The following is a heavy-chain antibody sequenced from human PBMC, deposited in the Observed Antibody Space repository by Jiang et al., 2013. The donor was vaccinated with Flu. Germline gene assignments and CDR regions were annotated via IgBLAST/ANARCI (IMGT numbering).Heavy chain of an antibody. V-gene: IGHV1-69*04. CDR3: ASPRSGPLGRDAFDI. J-gene: IGHJ3*02. Sequence: SGAEVKKPGSSVKVSCKASGGTFSSYAISWVRQAPGQGLEWMGRIIPILGIANYAQKFQGRVTITADKSTSTAYMELSSLRSEDTAVYYCASPRSGPLGRDAFDIWGQGTMVTVSS. CDR2: IIPILGIA. D-gene: IGHD6-19*01. CDR1: GGTFSSYA.